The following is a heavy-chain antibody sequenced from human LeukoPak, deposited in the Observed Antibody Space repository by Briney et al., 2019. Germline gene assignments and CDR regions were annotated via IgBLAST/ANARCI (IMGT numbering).Heavy chain of an antibody. V-gene: IGHV4-39*07. D-gene: IGHD6-13*01. CDR2: IYYSGST. Sequence: SETLSLTCTVSGGSISSSSYYWGWIRQPPGKGLEWIGSIYYSGSTYYNPSLKSRVTISVDTSKNQFSLKLSSVTAADTAVYYCASSLSRQLVPLFDYWGQGTLVTVSS. J-gene: IGHJ4*02. CDR3: ASSLSRQLVPLFDY. CDR1: GGSISSSSYY.